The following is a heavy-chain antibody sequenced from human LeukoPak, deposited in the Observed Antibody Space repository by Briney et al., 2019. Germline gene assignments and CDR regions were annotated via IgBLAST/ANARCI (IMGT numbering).Heavy chain of an antibody. D-gene: IGHD2-2*01. Sequence: ASVKVSCKASGYTFTGHYMHWVRQAPGQGLEWMGWINPNSGGTNYAQKFQGRVTMTRDTSISTAYMELSRLRSDDTAVYYCASISGPLQLPNDYWGQGTLVTVSS. V-gene: IGHV1-2*02. CDR1: GYTFTGHY. J-gene: IGHJ4*02. CDR2: INPNSGGT. CDR3: ASISGPLQLPNDY.